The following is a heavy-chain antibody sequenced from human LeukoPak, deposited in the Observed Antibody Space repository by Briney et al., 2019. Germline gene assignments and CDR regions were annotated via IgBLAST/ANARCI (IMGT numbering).Heavy chain of an antibody. D-gene: IGHD5-24*01. V-gene: IGHV3-7*01. Sequence: GGSLRLSCAASGFTFSTYWMKWVRQAPGKGLEWVANMKQDGSEKYYVDSVKGRFTISRDNAMNSLYLQMNSLSAEDTAIYYCARDRRDGYNVLDYWGQGTLVTVSS. J-gene: IGHJ4*02. CDR3: ARDRRDGYNVLDY. CDR1: GFTFSTYW. CDR2: MKQDGSEK.